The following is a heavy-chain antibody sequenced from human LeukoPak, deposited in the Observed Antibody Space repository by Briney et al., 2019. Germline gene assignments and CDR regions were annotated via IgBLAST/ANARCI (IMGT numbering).Heavy chain of an antibody. V-gene: IGHV4-59*01. Sequence: SETLSLTCTVSGGSISSYYWSWIRQPPGKALEWIGYIYYTGTTNYNPALKSRVTISLDTSKNQFSLKLRSVTAAETAVYYCATLAVAGYWGQGTLVTVSS. D-gene: IGHD6-19*01. CDR1: GGSISSYY. J-gene: IGHJ4*02. CDR3: ATLAVAGY. CDR2: IYYTGTT.